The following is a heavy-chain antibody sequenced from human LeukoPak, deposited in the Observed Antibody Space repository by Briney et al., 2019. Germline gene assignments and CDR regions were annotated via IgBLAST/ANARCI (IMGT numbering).Heavy chain of an antibody. CDR1: GFTFSSYS. D-gene: IGHD1-7*01. Sequence: GGSLRLSCAASGFTFSSYSMNWVRQAPGKGLEWVSSISSSSSYIYYADSVEGRFTISRDNAKNSLYLQMNSLRAEDTAVYYCARVANNWNYAPFDYWGQGTLVTVSS. J-gene: IGHJ4*02. CDR2: ISSSSSYI. CDR3: ARVANNWNYAPFDY. V-gene: IGHV3-21*01.